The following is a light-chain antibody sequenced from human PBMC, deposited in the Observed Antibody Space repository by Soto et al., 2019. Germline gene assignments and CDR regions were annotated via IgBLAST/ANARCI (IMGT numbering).Light chain of an antibody. Sequence: DIQMTQSPSTLSASVGDRVTITCRASQSIDKWLAWYQQKPGKAPNLLIYKASILQSGVPSRFSGSGSGTEFTLTISSLQPDDVGSYFCQQYNRFSWTFGQGTKVEIK. CDR1: QSIDKW. CDR3: QQYNRFSWT. J-gene: IGKJ1*01. CDR2: KAS. V-gene: IGKV1-5*03.